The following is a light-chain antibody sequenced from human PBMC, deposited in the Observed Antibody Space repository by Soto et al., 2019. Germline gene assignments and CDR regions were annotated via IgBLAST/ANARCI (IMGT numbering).Light chain of an antibody. V-gene: IGKV3-20*01. J-gene: IGKJ4*01. CDR1: QTVRNNY. CDR2: DAS. Sequence: EFVFTQSPCTLSLSTGERANLSCRASQTVRNNYLAWYQQKPGQAPRLLIYDASSRATGIPDRFSGGGSGTDFTLTISRLEPEDFAVYYCQQFSSYPLTFGGGTKVDI. CDR3: QQFSSYPLT.